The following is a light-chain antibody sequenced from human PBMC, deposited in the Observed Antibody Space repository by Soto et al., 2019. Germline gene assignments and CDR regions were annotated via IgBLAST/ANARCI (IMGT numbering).Light chain of an antibody. CDR3: QQNYTPPRT. Sequence: AIQMTQSPSSLSASVGARVTITCRASQGIRNDLGWYQQKPGKAPKLLIYAASSLQSGVPSRFSGSGSGTDFTLTISSLQPEDFATYYCQQNYTPPRTFGQGTKVDIK. CDR1: QGIRND. V-gene: IGKV1-6*01. J-gene: IGKJ1*01. CDR2: AAS.